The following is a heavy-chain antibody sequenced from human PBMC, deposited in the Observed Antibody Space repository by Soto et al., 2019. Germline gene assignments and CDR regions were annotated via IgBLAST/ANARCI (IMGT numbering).Heavy chain of an antibody. J-gene: IGHJ4*02. CDR3: ASNRGGSPTIIDY. Sequence: PSETLSLTCAVSGGSISSGGYSWSWIRQPPGKGLEWIGYIYHSGSTYYNPSLKSRVTISVDRSKNQFSLKLSSVTAADTAVYYCASNRGGSPTIIDYWGQGTLVTVST. CDR2: IYHSGST. D-gene: IGHD1-26*01. CDR1: GGSISSGGYS. V-gene: IGHV4-30-2*01.